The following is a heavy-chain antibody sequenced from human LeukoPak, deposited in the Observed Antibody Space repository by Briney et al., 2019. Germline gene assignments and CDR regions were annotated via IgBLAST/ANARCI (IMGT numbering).Heavy chain of an antibody. D-gene: IGHD2-21*02. CDR1: GYTFTDYY. CDR2: INPNSGGT. CDR3: ARAKLDDCGGVCDQYFQH. J-gene: IGHJ1*01. V-gene: IGHV1-2*02. Sequence: EASVKVSCKASGYTFTDYYMHWVRQAPGQGLEWMGWINPNSGGTNFAQKFQGRVTLTRDTSINTAYMELSRLRSDDTAVYYCARAKLDDCGGVCDQYFQHWGQGTLVTVSS.